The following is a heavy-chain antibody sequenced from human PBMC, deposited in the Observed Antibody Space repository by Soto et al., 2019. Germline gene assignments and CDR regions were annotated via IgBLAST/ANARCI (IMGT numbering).Heavy chain of an antibody. CDR1: GFIFSSHN. D-gene: IGHD5-18*01. Sequence: LRLSCAASGFIFSSHNMNWVRQAPGKGLEWVSSITGSSSYIFYADSVKGRFTISRDNAKNTVYLQVNSLRAEDTGVYYCVKEVETVRLVAFALWGQGTQVTVS. CDR2: ITGSSSYI. J-gene: IGHJ4*02. V-gene: IGHV3-21*06. CDR3: VKEVETVRLVAFAL.